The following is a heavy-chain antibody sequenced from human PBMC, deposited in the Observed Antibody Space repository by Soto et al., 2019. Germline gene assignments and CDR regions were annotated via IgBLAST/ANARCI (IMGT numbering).Heavy chain of an antibody. CDR2: IKQDGSEK. Sequence: RLSCEASGFKFSNHWINWIRQTPGRGPEWLAVIKQDGSEKYYVDSVKGRFTVSRDNAMNSAYLQMNSLRVDDTAVYYCARDWYMDYWGQGTLVTVS. D-gene: IGHD1-20*01. CDR3: ARDWYMDY. J-gene: IGHJ4*02. V-gene: IGHV3-7*04. CDR1: GFKFSNHW.